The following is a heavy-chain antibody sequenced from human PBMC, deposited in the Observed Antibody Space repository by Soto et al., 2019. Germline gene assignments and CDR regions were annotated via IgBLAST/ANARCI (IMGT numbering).Heavy chain of an antibody. Sequence: SETLSLTCTVSGGSISSYYWSWIRQPAGKGLEWIGRIYTSGSTNYNPSLTSRVTMSVDTSKNQFSLKLSSVTAADTTVYYCARVNTMLRGVIPYYSYGMDVWGQGTTVTVSS. V-gene: IGHV4-4*07. CDR2: IYTSGST. CDR1: GGSISSYY. CDR3: ARVNTMLRGVIPYYSYGMDV. J-gene: IGHJ6*02. D-gene: IGHD3-10*01.